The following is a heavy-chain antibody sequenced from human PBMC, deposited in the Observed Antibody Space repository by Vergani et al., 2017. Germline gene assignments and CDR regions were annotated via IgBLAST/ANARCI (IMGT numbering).Heavy chain of an antibody. CDR1: GGSISSSSYY. Sequence: QLQLQESGPGLVKPSETLSLTCTVSGGSISSSSYYWGWIRQPPGKGLEWIGSIYYSGSTYYNPSLKRRFTISVDTSKNQFSLKLSSVTAADTAVYYCARGNVVVIYFDYWGQGTLVTVSS. D-gene: IGHD2-21*01. J-gene: IGHJ4*02. CDR3: ARGNVVVIYFDY. CDR2: IYYSGST. V-gene: IGHV4-39*07.